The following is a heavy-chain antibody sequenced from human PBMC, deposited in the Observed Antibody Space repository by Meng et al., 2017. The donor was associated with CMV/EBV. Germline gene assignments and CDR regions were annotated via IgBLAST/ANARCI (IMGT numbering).Heavy chain of an antibody. J-gene: IGHJ4*02. D-gene: IGHD4-23*01. Sequence: GSLRLSCTVSGGSISSSSYYWGWIRQPPGKGLEWIGSIYYSGSTYYNPSLKSRVTISVDTSKNQFSLKLSSVTAADTAVYYCAGDGGQYDYWGQGTLVTVSS. CDR2: IYYSGST. CDR1: GGSISSSSYY. V-gene: IGHV4-39*07. CDR3: AGDGGQYDY.